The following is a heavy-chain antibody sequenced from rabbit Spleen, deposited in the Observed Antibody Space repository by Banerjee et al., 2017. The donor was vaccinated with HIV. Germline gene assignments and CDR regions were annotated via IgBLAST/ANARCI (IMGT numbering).Heavy chain of an antibody. D-gene: IGHD4-1*01. Sequence: QEQLEESGGGLVQPEGSLALTCKASGFTISNNYMCWVRQAPGKGLEWIGCIYTSSGSTWYANWVKGRFTISKTSSTTVTLQMTSLTVADTATYFCARDLAGAIGWNFSLWGPGTLVTVS. J-gene: IGHJ4*01. CDR3: ARDLAGAIGWNFSL. V-gene: IGHV1S45*01. CDR1: GFTISNNY. CDR2: IYTSSGST.